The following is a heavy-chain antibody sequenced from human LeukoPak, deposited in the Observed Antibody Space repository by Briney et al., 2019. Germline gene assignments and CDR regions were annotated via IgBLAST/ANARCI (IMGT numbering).Heavy chain of an antibody. CDR3: ARYDYDILTGGYYYYYYGMDV. Sequence: ASVKVSCKASGYTFTGYYMHWVRQAPGQGLEWMGWINPNSGGTNYAQKFQGRVTMTRDTSISTAYVELSRLRSDDTAVYYCARYDYDILTGGYYYYYYGMDVWGQGTTVTVSS. CDR1: GYTFTGYY. CDR2: INPNSGGT. J-gene: IGHJ6*02. D-gene: IGHD3-9*01. V-gene: IGHV1-2*02.